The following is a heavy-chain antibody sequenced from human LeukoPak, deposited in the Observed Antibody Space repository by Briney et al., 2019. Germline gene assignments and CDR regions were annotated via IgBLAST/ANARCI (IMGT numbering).Heavy chain of an antibody. CDR2: TSSSDAGT. CDR3: ARATHYYDSSGYDY. Sequence: GGSLRLSCAASGFTLSTYAMSWVRQTPGKGLEWVAATSSSDAGTYHADSVRGRFTISRDNAKHSLYLQMNSLRAEDTAFYYCARATHYYDSSGYDYWGQGTLVTVSS. CDR1: GFTLSTYA. J-gene: IGHJ4*02. D-gene: IGHD3-22*01. V-gene: IGHV3-23*01.